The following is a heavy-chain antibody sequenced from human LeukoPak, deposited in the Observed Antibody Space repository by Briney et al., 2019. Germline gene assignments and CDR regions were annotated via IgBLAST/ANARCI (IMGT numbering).Heavy chain of an antibody. Sequence: PGRSLRLSCAASGFTFSDYGMHWVRQAPGKGLEWVAVISPDGSNKYYADSVKGRFAISRDNAKNSLYLQMDSLRAEDTAVYYCARGGIITSYAFEIWGQGAMVTVSS. CDR2: ISPDGSNK. CDR3: ARGGIITSYAFEI. CDR1: GFTFSDYG. D-gene: IGHD1-26*01. V-gene: IGHV3-30*03. J-gene: IGHJ3*02.